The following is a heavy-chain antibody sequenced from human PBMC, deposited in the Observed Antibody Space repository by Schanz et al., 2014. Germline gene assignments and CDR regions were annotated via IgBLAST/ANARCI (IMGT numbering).Heavy chain of an antibody. J-gene: IGHJ3*02. CDR3: ARGTMPGTFDI. CDR1: GYTFTSYD. D-gene: IGHD1-1*01. CDR2: MNPDSGNT. V-gene: IGHV1-8*01. Sequence: QVQLVQSGAEVKKPGASVRVSCKASGYTFTSYDFNWVRQAPGQGLEWMGWMNPDSGNTGYAQKFQGRVTMTRNTSISTAYMELSSLRYEDTALYYCARGTMPGTFDIWGQGTMVTVSS.